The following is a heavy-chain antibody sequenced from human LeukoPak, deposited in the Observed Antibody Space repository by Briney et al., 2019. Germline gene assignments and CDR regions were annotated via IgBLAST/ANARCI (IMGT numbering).Heavy chain of an antibody. J-gene: IGHJ6*02. CDR3: AILGIAVAGYYYYGMDV. CDR1: GYTLTELS. Sequence: ASVKVSCKVSGYTLTELSMLWVRQAPGKGLEWMGGFDPEDGETIYAQKFQGRVTMTEDTSTDTAYMELSSLRSEDTAVYYCAILGIAVAGYYYYGMDVWGQGTTVTVSS. CDR2: FDPEDGET. V-gene: IGHV1-24*01. D-gene: IGHD6-19*01.